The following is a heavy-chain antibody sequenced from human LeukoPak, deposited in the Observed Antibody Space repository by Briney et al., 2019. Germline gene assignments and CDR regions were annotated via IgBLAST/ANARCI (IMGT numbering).Heavy chain of an antibody. J-gene: IGHJ6*02. Sequence: EASVKVSCKASGYTFTGYYMHWVRQAPGQGLEWMGWINPNSGGTNYAQKFQGWVTMTRDTSISTAYMELSRLRSDDTAVYYCARDGGSGSYYYYGIDVRGQGTTVTVSS. CDR3: ARDGGSGSYYYYGIDV. D-gene: IGHD1-26*01. V-gene: IGHV1-2*04. CDR2: INPNSGGT. CDR1: GYTFTGYY.